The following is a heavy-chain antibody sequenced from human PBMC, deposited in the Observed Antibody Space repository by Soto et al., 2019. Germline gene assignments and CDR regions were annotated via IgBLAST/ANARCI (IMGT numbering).Heavy chain of an antibody. CDR3: AKVAPSDHYYDSSGPPNGYYFDY. V-gene: IGHV3-23*01. J-gene: IGHJ4*02. D-gene: IGHD3-22*01. CDR2: ISGSGGST. Sequence: GRPMRHSCAASGFTFSNYAMRRILKDTGKGLEWVSAISGSGGSTYYADSVKGRFTISRDNSKNTLYLQMNSLRAEDTAVYYCAKVAPSDHYYDSSGPPNGYYFDYWGQGTLVTVSS. CDR1: GFTFSNYA.